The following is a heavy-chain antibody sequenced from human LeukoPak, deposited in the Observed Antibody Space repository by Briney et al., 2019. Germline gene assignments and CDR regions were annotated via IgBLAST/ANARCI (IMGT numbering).Heavy chain of an antibody. J-gene: IGHJ3*02. V-gene: IGHV3-30*18. CDR1: GFTFSSYG. D-gene: IGHD3-10*01. CDR2: ISYDGSNK. Sequence: GGSLRLSCAASGFTFSSYGMHWVRQAPGKGLEWVAVISYDGSNKYYADSVKGRFTISRDNSKNTLYLQMNSLRAEDTAVYYCAKDFDGSGSYYNGNAFDIWGQGTMVTVSS. CDR3: AKDFDGSGSYYNGNAFDI.